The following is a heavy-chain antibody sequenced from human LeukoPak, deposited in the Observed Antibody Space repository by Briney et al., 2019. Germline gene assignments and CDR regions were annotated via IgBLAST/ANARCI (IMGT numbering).Heavy chain of an antibody. CDR1: GGSIISNRYY. D-gene: IGHD3-10*01. CDR2: IHYSGNV. Sequence: SETLSLTCTVSGGSIISNRYYWGWIRQPPGKGLEWIGDIHYSGNVYYNSSLKSRVTIFVDTSQNQFSLNLSSVTAADTAVYYCARRGVIISRMVRGDFDYWGQGTLVTVSS. V-gene: IGHV4-39*01. J-gene: IGHJ4*02. CDR3: ARRGVIISRMVRGDFDY.